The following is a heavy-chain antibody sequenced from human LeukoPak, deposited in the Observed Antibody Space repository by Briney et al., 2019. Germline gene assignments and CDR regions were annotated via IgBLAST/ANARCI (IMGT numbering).Heavy chain of an antibody. CDR2: ISAYNGNT. CDR3: ATRLLNIVATISEDY. CDR1: GYTFTSYG. Sequence: ASVKVSCKASGYTFTSYGISWVRQAPGQGLEWMGWISAYNGNTNYARKLQGRVTMTTDTSTSTAYMELRSLRSDDTAVYYCATRLLNIVATISEDYWGQGTLVTVSS. V-gene: IGHV1-18*01. J-gene: IGHJ4*02. D-gene: IGHD5-12*01.